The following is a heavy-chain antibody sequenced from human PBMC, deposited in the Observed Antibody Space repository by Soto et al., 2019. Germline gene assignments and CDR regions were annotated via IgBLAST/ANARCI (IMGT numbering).Heavy chain of an antibody. J-gene: IGHJ5*02. CDR3: GRDLTSNANCIDP. Sequence: SETLSLTCSVSGDYIHVGGYYWTWIRQRPGKGLEWMGYIYYTGKTYYNPSLESRLTMSVDRSKNQFSLRLASVTAADTAVYFCGRDLTSNANCIDPWGQGTQVTVSS. V-gene: IGHV4-30-4*01. D-gene: IGHD2-2*01. CDR1: GDYIHVGGYY. CDR2: IYYTGKT.